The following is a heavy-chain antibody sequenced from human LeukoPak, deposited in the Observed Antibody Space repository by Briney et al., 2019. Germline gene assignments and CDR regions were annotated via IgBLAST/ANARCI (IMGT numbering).Heavy chain of an antibody. CDR3: ARAKEQWLARPLDY. Sequence: GGSLRLSCAGSGCTFSDYYMSWIRQAPGKGLEWVSYISSSSGYTNYADSVKGRFTISRDNAKNSLYLQMNSLRAEDTAVYYCARAKEQWLARPLDYWGQGTLVTVSS. D-gene: IGHD6-19*01. V-gene: IGHV3-11*06. CDR2: ISSSSGYT. J-gene: IGHJ4*02. CDR1: GCTFSDYY.